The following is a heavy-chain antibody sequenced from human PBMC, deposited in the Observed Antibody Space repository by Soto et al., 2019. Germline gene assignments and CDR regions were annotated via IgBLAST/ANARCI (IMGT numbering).Heavy chain of an antibody. CDR1: GFTFSSYW. CDR3: ASDSSGYYYYYYGMDV. Sequence: GGSLRLSCAASGFTFSSYWMSWVRQAPGKGLEWVANIKQDGSEKYYVDSVKGRFTISRDNAKNSLYLQMNSLRAEDTAVYYCASDSSGYYYYYYGMDVWGQGTTVTVSS. D-gene: IGHD3-22*01. CDR2: IKQDGSEK. J-gene: IGHJ6*02. V-gene: IGHV3-7*01.